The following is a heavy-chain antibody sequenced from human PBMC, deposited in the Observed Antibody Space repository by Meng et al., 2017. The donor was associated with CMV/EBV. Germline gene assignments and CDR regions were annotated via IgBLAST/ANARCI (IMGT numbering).Heavy chain of an antibody. CDR2: IYHSGSA. D-gene: IGHD6-13*01. CDR3: ARYSSSWSPYFDY. CDR1: GGSLSSGGYA. Sequence: SGGSLSSGGYAWRWIRQPPGKGVEWIGYIYHSGSAYYNPSLKSRVTISVDRSKNQFSLKLSSVTAADTAVYYCARYSSSWSPYFDYWGQGTLVTVSS. J-gene: IGHJ4*02. V-gene: IGHV4-30-2*01.